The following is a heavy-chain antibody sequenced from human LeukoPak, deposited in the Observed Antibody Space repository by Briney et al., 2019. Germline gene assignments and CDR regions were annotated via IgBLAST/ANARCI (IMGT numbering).Heavy chain of an antibody. J-gene: IGHJ5*02. V-gene: IGHV4-59*01. CDR1: GGSISSYY. CDR2: IYYSGST. CDR3: ARGAPYSSSWYR. Sequence: SETLSLTRTVSGGSISSYYWSWIRQPPGKGLEWIGYIYYSGSTNYNPSLKSRVTISVDTSKNQFSLKLSSVTAADTAVYYCARGAPYSSSWYRWGQGTLVTVSS. D-gene: IGHD6-13*01.